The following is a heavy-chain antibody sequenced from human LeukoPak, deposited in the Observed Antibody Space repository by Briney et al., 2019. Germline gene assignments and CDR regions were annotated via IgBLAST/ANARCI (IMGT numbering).Heavy chain of an antibody. J-gene: IGHJ4*02. CDR2: IKSDGSET. CDR3: ARYASGSYHLDY. V-gene: IGHV3-7*01. Sequence: GGSLRLSCAVSGFTFSSYWMSWVRQAPGKGLEWVAKIKSDGSETNHVDSVRGRFTISRDNAKNSLNLQMNSLRAEDTAVYYCARYASGSYHLDYWGQGNLVTVSS. CDR1: GFTFSSYW. D-gene: IGHD3-10*01.